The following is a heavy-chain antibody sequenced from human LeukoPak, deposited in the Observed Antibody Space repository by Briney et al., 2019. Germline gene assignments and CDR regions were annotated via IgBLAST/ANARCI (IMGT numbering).Heavy chain of an antibody. CDR2: ISSSGSTI. J-gene: IGHJ4*02. CDR3: ARGYYYGSGSTNFDY. D-gene: IGHD3-10*01. CDR1: GFTFSSYE. V-gene: IGHV3-48*03. Sequence: QPGGSLRLSCAASGFTFSSYEMNWVRQAPGKGLEWVSYISSSGSTIYYADSVKGRFTISRDNAKNSLYLQMNSLRAEDTAVYYCARGYYYGSGSTNFDYRGQGTLVTVSS.